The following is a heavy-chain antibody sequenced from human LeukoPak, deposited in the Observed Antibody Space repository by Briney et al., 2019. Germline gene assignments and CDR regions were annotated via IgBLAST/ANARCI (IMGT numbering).Heavy chain of an antibody. J-gene: IGHJ4*02. V-gene: IGHV4-31*03. CDR3: TRTYSSSSIDY. Sequence: SETLSLTCTVSGGSINSGGYYWSWIRQPPGKGLEWIGYISYSGSTYYNPSLKSRVTISLDTSKNQFSLNLSSVTAADTAVYYCTRTYSSSSIDYWGQGALVTVSS. CDR1: GGSINSGGYY. CDR2: ISYSGST. D-gene: IGHD6-6*01.